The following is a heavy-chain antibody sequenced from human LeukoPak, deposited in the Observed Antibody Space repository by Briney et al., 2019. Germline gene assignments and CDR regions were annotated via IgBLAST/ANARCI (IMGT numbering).Heavy chain of an antibody. Sequence: ASVKVSCKASGYTFTGYYMHWVRQAPGQGLEWMGWINPNSGGTNYAQKFQGRVTMTRDTSISTAYMELSRLRSDDTAVYYCARDHDSGGFFGGFGLHFDIWGQGKMVTGSS. CDR1: GYTFTGYY. D-gene: IGHD1-26*01. CDR2: INPNSGGT. CDR3: ARDHDSGGFFGGFGLHFDI. J-gene: IGHJ3*02. V-gene: IGHV1-2*02.